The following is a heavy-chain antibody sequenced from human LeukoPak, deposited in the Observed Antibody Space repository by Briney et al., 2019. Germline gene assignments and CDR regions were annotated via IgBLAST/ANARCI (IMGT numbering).Heavy chain of an antibody. CDR2: ISSSSSYT. Sequence: GGSLRLSCAASGFIFSDYYMSWIRQAPGKGLEWVSHISSSSSYTNYADSVKGRFTISRDNAKNSLYLQMNSLRAEDTAVYYCARVHDGYCSAGSCYDYFDYWGQGTLVTVSS. CDR1: GFIFSDYY. CDR3: ARVHDGYCSAGSCYDYFDY. D-gene: IGHD2-15*01. V-gene: IGHV3-11*05. J-gene: IGHJ4*02.